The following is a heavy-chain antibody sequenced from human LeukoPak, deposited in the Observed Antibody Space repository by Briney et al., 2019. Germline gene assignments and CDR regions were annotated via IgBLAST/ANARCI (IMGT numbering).Heavy chain of an antibody. CDR2: ISGSRGDT. V-gene: IGHV3-23*01. D-gene: IGHD3-22*01. CDR3: ARHFYYDSSGYYVRPFDF. CDR1: GFTFSNYA. Sequence: GGSLRLSCAASGFTFSNYAMSWVRQAPGKGLEWVSSISGSRGDTYYADSVKGRFTIFRDNSENTLYLQMHSLRAEDTAIYFCARHFYYDSSGYYVRPFDFWGQGTLVTVSS. J-gene: IGHJ4*02.